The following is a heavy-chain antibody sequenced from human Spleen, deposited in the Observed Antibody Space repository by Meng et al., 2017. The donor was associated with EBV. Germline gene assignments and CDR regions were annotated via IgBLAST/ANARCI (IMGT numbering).Heavy chain of an antibody. J-gene: IGHJ5*02. Sequence: QVQQQESGPGLVKPSGTLSLTCAVSGGSISSSNWWNWVRQAPGKGLEWIGEIYHSGSTSYNPSLESRVTISIDKSKNQVSLKLTSVTAADTAVYYCAQRERWGLDPWGQGTLVTVSS. CDR2: IYHSGST. CDR1: GGSISSSNW. D-gene: IGHD3-16*01. V-gene: IGHV4-4*02. CDR3: AQRERWGLDP.